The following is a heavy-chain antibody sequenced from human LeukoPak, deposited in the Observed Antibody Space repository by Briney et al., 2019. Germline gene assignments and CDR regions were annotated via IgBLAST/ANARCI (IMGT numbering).Heavy chain of an antibody. CDR3: AGWPTNNWFDP. V-gene: IGHV4-59*01. Sequence: SETLSLTCSVSSGSIRSYYWSWIRQPPGKGLEWIGYIYYSGSTNYNPSLKSRVTISVDTSKNQFSLKLSSVTAADTAVYYCAGWPTNNWFDPWGQGTLVTVSS. CDR2: IYYSGST. D-gene: IGHD2-2*01. CDR1: SGSIRSYY. J-gene: IGHJ5*02.